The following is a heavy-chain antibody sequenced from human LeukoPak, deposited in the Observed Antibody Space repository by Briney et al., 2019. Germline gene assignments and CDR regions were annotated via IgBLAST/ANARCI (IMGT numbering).Heavy chain of an antibody. V-gene: IGHV1-69*13. CDR2: IIPILGTA. CDR1: GYTFTSYG. CDR3: ARDRPGRYCSSTRCYMASPFDP. D-gene: IGHD2-2*02. J-gene: IGHJ5*02. Sequence: SVKVSCKASGYTFTSYGISWVRQAPGQGLEWMGGIIPILGTANYAQKFQGRVTITADEFTSTAYMELSSLRSEDTAVYYCARDRPGRYCSSTRCYMASPFDPWGQGTLVTVSS.